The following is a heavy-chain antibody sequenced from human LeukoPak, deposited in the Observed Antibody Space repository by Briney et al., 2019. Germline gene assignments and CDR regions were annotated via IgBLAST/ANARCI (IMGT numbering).Heavy chain of an antibody. CDR1: GGSISSGGYS. CDR3: ARAYCGGDCYSNWFDP. Sequence: TLSLTCAVSGGSISSGGYSWSWIRQPPGKGLEWIGYIYHSGSTYYNPSLKSRVTISVDRSKNQFSLKLSSVTAADTAVYYCARAYCGGDCYSNWFDPWGQGTLVTVSS. J-gene: IGHJ5*02. CDR2: IYHSGST. V-gene: IGHV4-30-2*01. D-gene: IGHD2-21*02.